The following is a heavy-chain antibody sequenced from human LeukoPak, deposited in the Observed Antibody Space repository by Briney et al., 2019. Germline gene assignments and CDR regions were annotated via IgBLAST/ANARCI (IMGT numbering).Heavy chain of an antibody. CDR2: IYYSGST. CDR1: GGSISSSSYY. Sequence: KPSETLSLTCTVSGGSISSSSYYWGWIRQPPGKGLEWTGRIYYSGSTYYTPSLKSRVTISVDTSKDQFPLKLSSVTAADTAVYYCARPSTDYVWGSYRTGAFDIWGQGTMVTVSS. V-gene: IGHV4-39*01. D-gene: IGHD3-16*02. J-gene: IGHJ3*02. CDR3: ARPSTDYVWGSYRTGAFDI.